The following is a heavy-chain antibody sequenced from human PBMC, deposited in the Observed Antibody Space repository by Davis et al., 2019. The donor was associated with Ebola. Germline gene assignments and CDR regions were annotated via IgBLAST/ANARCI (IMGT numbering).Heavy chain of an antibody. CDR2: INHSGST. CDR1: GGSFSGYY. J-gene: IGHJ6*02. CDR3: ARVRTEYYHYGMDV. D-gene: IGHD1-14*01. Sequence: SETLSLTCTVSGGSFSGYYWSWIRQPPGKGLEWIGEINHSGSTNYNPSLKSRVTIPVDTSKNQFSLKLSSVTAADTAVYYCARVRTEYYHYGMDVWGQGTTVTVSS. V-gene: IGHV4-34*01.